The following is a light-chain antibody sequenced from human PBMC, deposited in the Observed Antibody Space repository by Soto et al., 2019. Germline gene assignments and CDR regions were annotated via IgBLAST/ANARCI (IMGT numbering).Light chain of an antibody. CDR1: QGISSY. J-gene: IGKJ1*01. CDR2: AAS. V-gene: IGKV1-9*01. CDR3: QQLNSYPRT. Sequence: DIQLTQSPSFLSASVGDRVTITCRASQGISSYLAWYQQKPGKAPKLLIYAASTLQSGVPSRFSGSGSGTEFTLTISSLQPEDFATYYCQQLNSYPRTFGQGTKVAIK.